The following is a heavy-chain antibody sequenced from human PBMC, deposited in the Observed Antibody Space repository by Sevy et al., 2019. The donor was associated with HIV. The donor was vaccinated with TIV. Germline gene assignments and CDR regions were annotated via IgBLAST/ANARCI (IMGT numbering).Heavy chain of an antibody. CDR1: GFTVSSNY. J-gene: IGHJ6*02. V-gene: IGHV3-53*01. CDR3: ARVNQDYYYGMDV. CDR2: IYSGGST. Sequence: GGSLRLSCAASGFTVSSNYMSWVRQAPGKGLEWVSVIYSGGSTYYADSVKGRFTISRDNSKNTLYLQVNSLRAEDTAVYYCARVNQDYYYGMDVWGQGTTVTVSS.